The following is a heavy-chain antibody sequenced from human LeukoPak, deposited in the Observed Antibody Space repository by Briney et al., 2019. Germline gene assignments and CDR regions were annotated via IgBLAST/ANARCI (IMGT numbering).Heavy chain of an antibody. Sequence: GGSLRLSCAASGFTFSSDAMNWVRQAPGKGLEWVSAISSSGGSTYYADSMKGRFTISRDNAKKSVYLQMNSLRAEDTAVYYCARGPSSSWYLYFDYWGQGTLVTVSS. CDR2: ISSSGGST. V-gene: IGHV3-23*01. J-gene: IGHJ4*02. D-gene: IGHD6-13*01. CDR3: ARGPSSSWYLYFDY. CDR1: GFTFSSDA.